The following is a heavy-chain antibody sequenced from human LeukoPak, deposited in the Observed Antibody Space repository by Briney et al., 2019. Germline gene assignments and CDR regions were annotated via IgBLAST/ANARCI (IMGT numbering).Heavy chain of an antibody. V-gene: IGHV3-23*01. D-gene: IGHD2-2*01. CDR1: GFTLSSYA. CDR2: ISGSGGST. J-gene: IGHJ4*02. CDR3: AKGTDVVVPAATDY. Sequence: GGSLRLSCAASGFTLSSYAMSWVRQAPGKGLEWVSAISGSGGSTYYADSVKGRFTISRDNSKNTLYLQMNSLRAEDTAVYYCAKGTDVVVPAATDYWGQGTLVTVSS.